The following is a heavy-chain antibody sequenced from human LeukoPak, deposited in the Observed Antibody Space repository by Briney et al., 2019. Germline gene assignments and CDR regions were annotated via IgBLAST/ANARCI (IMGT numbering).Heavy chain of an antibody. Sequence: GGSLRLSCAASGFTVISNYMSWVRQAPGKGLEWVSVIYSGGSTYYADSVKGRFTISRDNSKNTLNLQMNRLRAEDTAVYYCARGYSSGWYYFDYWGQGTPVTVSS. CDR2: IYSGGST. CDR3: ARGYSSGWYYFDY. CDR1: GFTVISNY. D-gene: IGHD6-19*01. V-gene: IGHV3-53*01. J-gene: IGHJ4*02.